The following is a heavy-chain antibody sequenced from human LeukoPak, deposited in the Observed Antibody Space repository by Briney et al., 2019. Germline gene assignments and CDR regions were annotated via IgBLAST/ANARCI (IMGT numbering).Heavy chain of an antibody. D-gene: IGHD2-21*01. CDR3: AVCGGDYLDAFDI. V-gene: IGHV3-48*03. CDR2: ISSSGRTI. Sequence: GGSLRLSCAASGFTFSSYEMNWVRQAPGKGLEWVSYISSSGRTIYYADSVKGRFTISRDNAKNSLNLQMNSLRAEDTAVYYCAVCGGDYLDAFDIWGQGTMVTVSS. J-gene: IGHJ3*02. CDR1: GFTFSSYE.